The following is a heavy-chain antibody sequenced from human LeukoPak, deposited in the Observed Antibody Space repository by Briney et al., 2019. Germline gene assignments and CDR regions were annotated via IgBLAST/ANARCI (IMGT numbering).Heavy chain of an antibody. D-gene: IGHD2-15*01. V-gene: IGHV5-51*01. CDR2: VYPADSDT. CDR1: GYTFTSYW. CDR3: VRPRGYCSGGSCYVEYYFDY. Sequence: GESLKISCQASGYTFTSYWIGWVRQMPGKGLEWMGIVYPADSDTRYSPSFQGQVTISADKSISTAYLQWSSLKASDTAMYYCVRPRGYCSGGSCYVEYYFDYWGQGTLVTVSS. J-gene: IGHJ4*02.